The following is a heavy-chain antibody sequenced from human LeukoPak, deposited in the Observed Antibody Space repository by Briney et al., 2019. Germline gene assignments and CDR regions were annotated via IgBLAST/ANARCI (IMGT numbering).Heavy chain of an antibody. CDR2: INHSGST. Sequence: SGPTLVNPTQTLTLTCTFSGFSLSTSGVGVGWIRQPPGKGLEWIGEINHSGSTNYNPSLRSRVTISVDTSKNQLSLKLSSVTAADTAVYYCARLYYDSSGDDYWGQGTLVTVSS. CDR3: ARLYYDSSGDDY. J-gene: IGHJ4*02. CDR1: GFSLSTSGVG. D-gene: IGHD3-22*01. V-gene: IGHV4-39*07.